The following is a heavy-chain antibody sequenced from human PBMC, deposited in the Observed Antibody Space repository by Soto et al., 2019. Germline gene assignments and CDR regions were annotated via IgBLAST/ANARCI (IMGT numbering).Heavy chain of an antibody. CDR1: GFTFGSYA. Sequence: EVQLLESGGGLVQPGGSLRLSCAASGFTFGSYAMSWVRQAPGRGLEWVSAVSATGGSTYYADSAKGRFTISRDNSKNTLYLQMNSLRAEDTAVYYCAKGGMTTRTYVHFPHWGQGTLVTVSS. CDR2: VSATGGST. V-gene: IGHV3-23*01. CDR3: AKGGMTTRTYVHFPH. J-gene: IGHJ1*01. D-gene: IGHD3-10*02.